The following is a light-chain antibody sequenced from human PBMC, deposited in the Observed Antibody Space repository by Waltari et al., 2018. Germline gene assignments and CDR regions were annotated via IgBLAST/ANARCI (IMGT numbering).Light chain of an antibody. Sequence: VMTQSPLSLPVTLGQPASISCRSSQSLVHGNGNTDFNWFQQRPGQPPRRLNYKVSNRDSGVPDRFSGSGSGTDFTLKISRVEADDVGIYYCMQATQWPYTFGQGTKLEIK. J-gene: IGKJ2*01. V-gene: IGKV2-30*02. CDR2: KVS. CDR1: QSLVHGNGNTD. CDR3: MQATQWPYT.